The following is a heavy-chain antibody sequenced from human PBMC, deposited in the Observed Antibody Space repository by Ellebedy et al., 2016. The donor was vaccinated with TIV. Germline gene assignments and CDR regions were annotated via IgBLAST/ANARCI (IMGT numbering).Heavy chain of an antibody. CDR1: GGTFRSYG. CDR2: IIPLFGTS. CDR3: ARRYSGYDSLYYYNGIDV. V-gene: IGHV1-69*13. Sequence: AASVNVSCKASGGTFRSYGISWVRQAPAQGLEWMGGIIPLFGTSNYAQRFKGRVTITADGFTNTAYMELNNLRSEDTAVYYCARRYSGYDSLYYYNGIDVWGHGTTVIVSS. D-gene: IGHD5-12*01. J-gene: IGHJ6*02.